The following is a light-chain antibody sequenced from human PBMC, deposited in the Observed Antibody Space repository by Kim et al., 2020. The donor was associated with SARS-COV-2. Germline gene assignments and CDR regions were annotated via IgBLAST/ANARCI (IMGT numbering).Light chain of an antibody. Sequence: DIQLTQSPSTLAASVGDTVTITCRASQIVNGWLAWYQQKPGKAPKLLVYKVSSLDSGVPSRFSGGGSGTEFTLTIYSLQPDDFATYYCQQYNTYLWTFGQGTKVDIK. J-gene: IGKJ1*01. CDR2: KVS. CDR1: QIVNGW. V-gene: IGKV1-5*03. CDR3: QQYNTYLWT.